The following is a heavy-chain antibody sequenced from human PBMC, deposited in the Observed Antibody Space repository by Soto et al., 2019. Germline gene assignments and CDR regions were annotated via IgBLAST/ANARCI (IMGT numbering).Heavy chain of an antibody. J-gene: IGHJ5*02. CDR1: GFAFRSYT. CDR2: ISYDGSNK. V-gene: IGHV3-30-3*01. D-gene: IGHD5-12*01. Sequence: GGSLTLSCAAWGFAFRSYTMHWVREAPGKGLEWVAVISYDGSNKYSQKFQGRVTITRDTSASTAYMELSSLRSEDTAVYYCASVPSGSSGYAFPSSGQATLVNVSS. CDR3: ASVPSGSSGYAFPS.